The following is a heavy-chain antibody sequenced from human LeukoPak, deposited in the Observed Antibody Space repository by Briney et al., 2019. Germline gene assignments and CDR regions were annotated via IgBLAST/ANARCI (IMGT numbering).Heavy chain of an antibody. CDR2: INWNGGST. D-gene: IGHD1-26*01. CDR3: ARVEGGGSYFYYFDY. J-gene: IGHJ4*02. CDR1: GFTSDDYG. Sequence: GGSLRLSCAASGFTSDDYGMSWVRQAPGKGLEWVSGINWNGGSTGYADSVKGRFTISRDNAKNSLYLQMNSLRAEDTALYHCARVEGGGSYFYYFDYWGQGTLVTVSS. V-gene: IGHV3-20*01.